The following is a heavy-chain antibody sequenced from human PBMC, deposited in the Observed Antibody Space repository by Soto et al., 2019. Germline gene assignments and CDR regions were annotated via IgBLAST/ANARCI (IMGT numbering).Heavy chain of an antibody. V-gene: IGHV3-48*03. D-gene: IGHD1-7*01. CDR3: ARSTVNYSRGRDV. CDR1: GFTFRSYE. CDR2: ISSSGTTI. Sequence: EVQLVESGGGLVQPGGSLRLSCAASGFTFRSYEMNWVRQAPGKGLEWISYISSSGTTIYYAGSVKGRFTISIDNAKNSLYLQMNSLRAEDTALYYCARSTVNYSRGRDVWGPGTAVTVSS. J-gene: IGHJ6*02.